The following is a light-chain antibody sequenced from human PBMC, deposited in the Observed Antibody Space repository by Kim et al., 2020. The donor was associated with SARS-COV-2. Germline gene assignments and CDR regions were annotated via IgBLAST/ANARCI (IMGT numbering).Light chain of an antibody. CDR3: QQADRFPRT. CDR2: AAS. Sequence: ASIVDTVTVTCRASQRINNWLAWYQQKPGEAPKLLIFAASTLRTGVPSRFSGTGSGTDFSLTITNLQPDDFATYYCQQADRFPRTFGQGTKVDIK. CDR1: QRINNW. V-gene: IGKV1-12*01. J-gene: IGKJ1*01.